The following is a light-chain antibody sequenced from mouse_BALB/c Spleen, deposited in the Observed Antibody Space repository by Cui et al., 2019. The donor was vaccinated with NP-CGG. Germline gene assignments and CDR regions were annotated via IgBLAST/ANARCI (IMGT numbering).Light chain of an antibody. Sequence: QAAVTQESAPTTSPGEPVTLTCRSSTGAVTRFNYANWVQEKPDHLFTGLIGGTNNRAPGVPARFSGSLIGDKAALIITGAQTDDEAIYFCALWYSNHWVFGGGTKLTVL. CDR1: TGAVTRFNY. CDR2: GTN. J-gene: IGLJ1*01. V-gene: IGLV1*01. CDR3: ALWYSNHWV.